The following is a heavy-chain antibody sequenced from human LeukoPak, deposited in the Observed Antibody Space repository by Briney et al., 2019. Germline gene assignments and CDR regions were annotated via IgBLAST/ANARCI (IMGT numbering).Heavy chain of an antibody. CDR1: GYTFTSYY. J-gene: IGHJ4*02. D-gene: IGHD4-17*01. Sequence: ASVKVSCKASGYTFTSYYMHWVRQAPGQGREWMGIIHPSGGSTSYAQKFQGRVTMTRDISTSTVYMELSSLRSDDTAVYYCARTHGDYASLDYWGQGTLVTVSS. V-gene: IGHV1-46*01. CDR3: ARTHGDYASLDY. CDR2: IHPSGGST.